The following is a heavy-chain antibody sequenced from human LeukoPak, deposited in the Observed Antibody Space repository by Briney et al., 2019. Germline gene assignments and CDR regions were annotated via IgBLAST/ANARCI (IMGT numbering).Heavy chain of an antibody. CDR1: GFSFNSYS. Sequence: GGSLRLSCAASGFSFNSYSMNWVRQAPGKGLEWVAYISSSSSSSIYYADSVKGRFTISRDNAKNSLYLQMNSLRAEDTAIYYCARDPGVGGTWGKYFQHWGQGTLVTVSS. V-gene: IGHV3-48*04. J-gene: IGHJ1*01. D-gene: IGHD1-26*01. CDR2: ISSSSSSSI. CDR3: ARDPGVGGTWGKYFQH.